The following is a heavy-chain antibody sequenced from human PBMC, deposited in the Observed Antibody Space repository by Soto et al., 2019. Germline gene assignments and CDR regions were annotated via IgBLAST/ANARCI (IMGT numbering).Heavy chain of an antibody. CDR3: ARVINQLIADY. J-gene: IGHJ4*02. Sequence: SETLSLTCTVSGGSISSYYWSWIRQPPGKGLEWIGHIYYSGSTNYNPSLKSRVTISVVTSKNQFSLKLSSVTAADTAVYYCARVINQLIADYWGQGTLVTVS. CDR1: GGSISSYY. CDR2: IYYSGST. D-gene: IGHD2-2*01. V-gene: IGHV4-59*01.